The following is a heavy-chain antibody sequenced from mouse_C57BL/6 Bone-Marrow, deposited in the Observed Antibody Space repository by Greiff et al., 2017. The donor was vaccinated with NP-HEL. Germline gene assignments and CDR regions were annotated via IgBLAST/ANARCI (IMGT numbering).Heavy chain of an antibody. J-gene: IGHJ1*03. CDR2: IDPENGDT. V-gene: IGHV14-4*01. CDR1: GFNIKDDY. Sequence: VQLQQSGAELVRPGASVKLSCTASGFNIKDDYMHWVKQRPEQGLEWIGWIDPENGDTEYASKFQGKATITADTSSNTAYLQLSSLTSEDTAVYYCTTSYYSNYVDWYFDVWGTGTTVTVSS. CDR3: TTSYYSNYVDWYFDV. D-gene: IGHD2-5*01.